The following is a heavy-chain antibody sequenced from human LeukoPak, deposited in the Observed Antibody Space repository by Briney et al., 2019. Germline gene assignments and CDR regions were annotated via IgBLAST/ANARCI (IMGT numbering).Heavy chain of an antibody. CDR2: GSSDGSTT. V-gene: IGHV3-74*01. J-gene: IGHJ4*02. CDR1: GFTFSSYW. Sequence: PGGSLRLSCVASGFTFSSYWMQWVRQALGKGLEWVSRGSSDGSTTTYADSVKGRFTISRDNGKNTLYLQMNSLRAEDTAVYYCARDADGPGSLIDYWGQGTLVTVSS. CDR3: ARDADGPGSLIDY. D-gene: IGHD2-8*01.